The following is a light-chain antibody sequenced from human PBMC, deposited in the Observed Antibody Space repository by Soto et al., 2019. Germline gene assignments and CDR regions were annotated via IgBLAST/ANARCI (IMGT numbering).Light chain of an antibody. J-gene: IGKJ5*01. Sequence: DIQLTQSPSTLSAADGDSVPITXRASQNIRNLLAWYQQKPGKAPKPLIYDASTLKTGVPSRFSGSGSGSEFNFTITGLQPDDFATYFCQQYNTYATFGQGTRLEIK. CDR3: QQYNTYAT. CDR2: DAS. CDR1: QNIRNL. V-gene: IGKV1-5*01.